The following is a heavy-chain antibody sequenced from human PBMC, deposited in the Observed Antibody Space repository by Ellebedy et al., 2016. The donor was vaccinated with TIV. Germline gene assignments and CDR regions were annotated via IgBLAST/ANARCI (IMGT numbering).Heavy chain of an antibody. V-gene: IGHV3-48*01. CDR3: ARTFFH. CDR1: GFIFSTYS. CDR2: IRSSTNSI. J-gene: IGHJ4*02. Sequence: GGSLRLXCAASGFIFSTYSMNWVRQAPGKGLEWVAFIRSSTNSISYADSVKGRFTISRDDAENSLYLQMNSLKTEDTAVYYCARTFFHWGQGTLVTVSS. D-gene: IGHD3-3*01.